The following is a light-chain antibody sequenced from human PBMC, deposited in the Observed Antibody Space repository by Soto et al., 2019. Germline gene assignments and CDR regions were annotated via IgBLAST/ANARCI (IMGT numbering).Light chain of an antibody. CDR1: EGVASNY. CDR3: QQYGSSPQT. Sequence: EIVLTQSPATLCLPHRHXRSLSCRTSEGVASNYLAWYQHKPGQSPRLLLFGASNRATGIPDRFSGSGSGADFTLTISRLEPEDFAVYYCQQYGSSPQTFGQGTKVDI. J-gene: IGKJ1*01. V-gene: IGKV3-20*01. CDR2: GAS.